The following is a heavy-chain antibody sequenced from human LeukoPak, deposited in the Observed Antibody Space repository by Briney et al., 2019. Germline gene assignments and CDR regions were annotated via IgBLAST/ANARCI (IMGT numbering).Heavy chain of an antibody. V-gene: IGHV4-59*11. D-gene: IGHD5-18*01. CDR3: TTIKRGNIFGYFDF. Sequence: SETLSLTCTVSGGSMTPHHWNWIRQTPGKGLEWSGYVFDSGRTKENPSLKSRVTLSADTSKNQLSLRLSSVTAADTAVYYCTTIKRGNIFGYFDFWGQGILVTVSS. CDR1: GGSMTPHH. CDR2: VFDSGRT. J-gene: IGHJ4*02.